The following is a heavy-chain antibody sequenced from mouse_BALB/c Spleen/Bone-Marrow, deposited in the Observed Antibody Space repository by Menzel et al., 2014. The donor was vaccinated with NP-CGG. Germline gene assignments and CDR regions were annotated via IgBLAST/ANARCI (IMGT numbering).Heavy chain of an antibody. J-gene: IGHJ2*01. CDR1: GYTFTSYW. D-gene: IGHD1-1*01. CDR2: IYPSDSYT. Sequence: QVQLKESGAELVRPGASVKLSCKASGYTFTSYWINWVKQRPGQGLEWIGNIYPSDSYTNYNQKFKDKATLTVDKSSSPAYMQLSSPTSEDSAVYYCTRSYGSSYEYYFDYWGQGTPLTVSS. V-gene: IGHV1-69*02. CDR3: TRSYGSSYEYYFDY.